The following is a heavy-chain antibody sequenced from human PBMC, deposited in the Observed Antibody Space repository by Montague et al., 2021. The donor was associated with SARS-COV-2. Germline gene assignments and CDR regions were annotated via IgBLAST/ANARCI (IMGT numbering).Heavy chain of an antibody. D-gene: IGHD2-8*02. J-gene: IGHJ6*03. CDR2: INQSGDI. Sequence: SETLSLTCAVSGGSFSGNYWSWVRQPPGEGLQWIGEINQSGDINYNPSLKSRVTISVDTSRNQFSLRLTSVTAADTAVYFCARGQQGVNMVLVVIGFHYYMDVWGKGTTVTVPS. CDR1: GGSFSGNY. CDR3: ARGQQGVNMVLVVIGFHYYMDV. V-gene: IGHV4-34*01.